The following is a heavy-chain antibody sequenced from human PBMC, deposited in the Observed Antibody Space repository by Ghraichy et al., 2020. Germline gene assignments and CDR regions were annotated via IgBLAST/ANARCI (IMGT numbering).Heavy chain of an antibody. J-gene: IGHJ4*02. D-gene: IGHD6-19*01. CDR1: GFTFSSYE. V-gene: IGHV3-48*03. Sequence: GGSLRLSCAASGFTFSSYEMNWVRQAPGKGLEWISYISSSGSTFHYADSVKGRFTSSRDNAKTSLYLQMSSLRAEDTAVYHCARGSSIAVAANTFDSWGKGTLVTVSS. CDR2: ISSSGSTF. CDR3: ARGSSIAVAANTFDS.